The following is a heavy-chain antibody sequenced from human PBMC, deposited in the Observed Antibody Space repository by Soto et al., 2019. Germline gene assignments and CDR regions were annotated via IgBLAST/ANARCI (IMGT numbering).Heavy chain of an antibody. CDR2: MHHIGST. V-gene: IGHV4-4*02. CDR1: GGSITNNNW. Sequence: SDALSLTCDVSGGSITNNNWWSWVRQPPGEGLEWIGEMHHIGSTNYNPSLKSRVTMSVDTSKNQFFLKLNSVTAADTAVYNCTKTRAYALAHGGQGTRVTVSS. CDR3: TKTRAYALAH. J-gene: IGHJ4*02. D-gene: IGHD5-12*01.